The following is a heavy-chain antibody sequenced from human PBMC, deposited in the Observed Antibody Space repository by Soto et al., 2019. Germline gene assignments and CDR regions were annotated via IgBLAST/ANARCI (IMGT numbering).Heavy chain of an antibody. D-gene: IGHD6-25*01. Sequence: VQLLDSGGDLVQPGGSLRLSCAASGLTFSSYAMAWVRQAPGKGLEWVSHISGSSGHTYYADSVKGRFTISRDNSKNTLYLQMSSLRAEDTAIYYCASAAGSGWGGDYFQHWGQGSLVTVSS. J-gene: IGHJ1*01. CDR2: ISGSSGHT. V-gene: IGHV3-23*01. CDR1: GLTFSSYA. CDR3: ASAAGSGWGGDYFQH.